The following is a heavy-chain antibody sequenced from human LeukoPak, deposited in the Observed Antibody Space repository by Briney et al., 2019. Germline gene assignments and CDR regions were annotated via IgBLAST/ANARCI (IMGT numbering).Heavy chain of an antibody. D-gene: IGHD6-19*01. J-gene: IGHJ6*02. Sequence: EASVKVSCKASGYTFTSYYMHWIRPAPGQGLEWMGIINPSGGGTSYAQKFQGRVTMTGDTSTSTVYMELSSLTSDDTAVYYCARDGEPAVPGGAYFYGMDVWGQGTTVTVSS. V-gene: IGHV1-46*01. CDR2: INPSGGGT. CDR3: ARDGEPAVPGGAYFYGMDV. CDR1: GYTFTSYY.